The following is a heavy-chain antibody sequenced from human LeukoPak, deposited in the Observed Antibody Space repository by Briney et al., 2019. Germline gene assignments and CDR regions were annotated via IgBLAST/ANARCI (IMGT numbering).Heavy chain of an antibody. CDR2: IYYTGST. D-gene: IGHD6-19*01. CDR1: GGAISNSGGYS. Sequence: PSQTLSLTCAVSGGAISNSGGYSWIWIRQSPGKGLEWIGYIYYTGSTYYNPTLKSRVTISVDTSKNQFSLKLNSVTAADTAVYYCARHSTKTIAVGRIRSPYNWFDPWGQGTLVTVSS. J-gene: IGHJ5*02. V-gene: IGHV4-30-4*07. CDR3: ARHSTKTIAVGRIRSPYNWFDP.